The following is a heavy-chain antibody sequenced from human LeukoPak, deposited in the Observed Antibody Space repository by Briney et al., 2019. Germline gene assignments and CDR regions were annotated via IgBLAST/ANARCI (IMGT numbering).Heavy chain of an antibody. CDR1: GFTFSSYA. J-gene: IGHJ4*02. CDR3: ARAIMDSSSWYGDY. V-gene: IGHV3-30-3*01. D-gene: IGHD6-13*01. Sequence: GGSLRLSRAASGFTFSSYAMHWVRQAPGKGLEGVAVISYDGSDKYYVDSVKGRFTISRDISKNTLYLQMNSLRAEDTAVYYCARAIMDSSSWYGDYWGQGSLVTVSS. CDR2: ISYDGSDK.